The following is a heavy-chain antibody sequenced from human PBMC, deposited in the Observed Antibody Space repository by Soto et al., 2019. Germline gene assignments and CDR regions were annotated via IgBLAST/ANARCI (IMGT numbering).Heavy chain of an antibody. J-gene: IGHJ4*02. CDR3: ATSYGNAWCTY. V-gene: IGHV4-61*01. CDR1: GGSVSSGSYY. D-gene: IGHD2-8*02. Sequence: PSETLSLTCTVSGGSVSSGSYYWSWIRQPPGKGLEWIGYIYYSGSTNYNPSLKSRVTISVDTSKNQFSLKLSSVTAADTAVYYCATSYGNAWCTYWGQGTQVTVSS. CDR2: IYYSGST.